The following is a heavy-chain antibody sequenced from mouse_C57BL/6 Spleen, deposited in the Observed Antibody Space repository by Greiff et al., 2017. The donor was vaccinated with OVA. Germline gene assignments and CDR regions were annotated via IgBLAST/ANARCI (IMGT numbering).Heavy chain of an antibody. V-gene: IGHV5-17*01. CDR2: ISSGSSTI. J-gene: IGHJ3*01. CDR1: GFTFSDYG. Sequence: EVMLVESGGGLVKPGGSLKLSCAASGFTFSDYGMHWVRQAPEKGLEWVAYISSGSSTIYYADTVKGRFTISRDNAKNTLFLQMTSLRSEDTAMYYCARPIYYDYDEAWFAYWGQGTLVTVSA. CDR3: ARPIYYDYDEAWFAY. D-gene: IGHD2-4*01.